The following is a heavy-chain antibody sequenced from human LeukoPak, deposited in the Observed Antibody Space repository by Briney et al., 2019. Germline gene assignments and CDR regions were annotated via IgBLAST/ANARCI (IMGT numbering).Heavy chain of an antibody. Sequence: GASVKVSCKASGYTFTGYYMHWVRQAPGQGLEWMGWINPNSGGTNYAQKFQGRVTMTRDTSISTAYMELSRLRSDDTAVYYCARDLMTTVTLGYFDYWGQGTLVTVSP. CDR3: ARDLMTTVTLGYFDY. D-gene: IGHD4-17*01. J-gene: IGHJ4*02. CDR1: GYTFTGYY. CDR2: INPNSGGT. V-gene: IGHV1-2*02.